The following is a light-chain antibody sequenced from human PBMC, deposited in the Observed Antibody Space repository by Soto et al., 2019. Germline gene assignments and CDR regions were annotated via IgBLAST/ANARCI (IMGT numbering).Light chain of an antibody. J-gene: IGKJ5*01. CDR3: QQYGTTRIT. Sequence: EIVLTQSPGTLSLSPGERATLSCRASQSVSNSYLAWYQQKPGQAPRLLMYGASNRATGIPDRFSGSVSETDGTITISRLETEDGAVYYCQQYGTTRITFGQGTRLEIK. CDR2: GAS. CDR1: QSVSNSY. V-gene: IGKV3-20*01.